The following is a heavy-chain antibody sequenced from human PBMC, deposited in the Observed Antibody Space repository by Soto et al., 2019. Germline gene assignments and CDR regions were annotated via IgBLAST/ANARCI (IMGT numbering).Heavy chain of an antibody. CDR1: GGSISNYY. D-gene: IGHD6-19*01. Sequence: SETLSLTCTVSGGSISNYYWSWIRQPPGKGLEWIGYIYYSGTTNYNPSLKSRLSISVDTSKNQFSLKLSSVTAADTAVYYCAREAEAGTFLDSWGQGTLVTVSS. V-gene: IGHV4-59*01. CDR3: AREAEAGTFLDS. CDR2: IYYSGTT. J-gene: IGHJ4*02.